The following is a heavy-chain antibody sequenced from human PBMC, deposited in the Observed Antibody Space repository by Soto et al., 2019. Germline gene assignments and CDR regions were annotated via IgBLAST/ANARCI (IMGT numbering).Heavy chain of an antibody. D-gene: IGHD3-3*01. J-gene: IGHJ4*02. CDR3: ASPYYDFWSGPPWGPQKYDFDF. CDR2: INDSGST. CDR1: GGSFSGYY. V-gene: IGHV4-34*01. Sequence: QVHLQQWGAGLLKPSETLSLTCAVYGGSFSGYYWSWIRQPPGKGLEWIGEINDSGSTNYNPSLESRITISVDTSKNQFSLKLSSVTAADSAVYYCASPYYDFWSGPPWGPQKYDFDFWGQGTLVTVSS.